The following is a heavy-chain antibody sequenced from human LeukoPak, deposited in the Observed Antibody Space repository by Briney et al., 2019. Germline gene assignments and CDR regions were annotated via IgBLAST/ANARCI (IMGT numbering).Heavy chain of an antibody. Sequence: PSETLSLTCAVSVRFISSYYWRRLRQPPGKGLEWIGYIYYSGITNYNPSLKSRVTISLDTSKNQFSLKLSSVTAADPAVYYCARRDGGYSYGYVWFDPWGQGTLVTVSS. D-gene: IGHD5-18*01. J-gene: IGHJ5*02. CDR3: ARRDGGYSYGYVWFDP. CDR1: VRFISSYY. V-gene: IGHV4-59*01. CDR2: IYYSGIT.